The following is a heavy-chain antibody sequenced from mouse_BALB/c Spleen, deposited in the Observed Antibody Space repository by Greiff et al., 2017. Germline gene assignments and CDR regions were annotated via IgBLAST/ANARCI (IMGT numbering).Heavy chain of an antibody. D-gene: IGHD1-2*01. CDR1: GYSITSDYA. CDR3: ARRGLRLRAMDY. Sequence: VQLQQSGPGLVKPSQSLSLTCTVTGYSITSDYAWNWIRQFPGNKLEWMGYISYSGSTSYNPSLKSRISITRDTSKNQFFLQLNSVTTEDTATYYCARRGLRLRAMDYWGQGTSVTVSS. CDR2: ISYSGST. V-gene: IGHV3-2*02. J-gene: IGHJ4*01.